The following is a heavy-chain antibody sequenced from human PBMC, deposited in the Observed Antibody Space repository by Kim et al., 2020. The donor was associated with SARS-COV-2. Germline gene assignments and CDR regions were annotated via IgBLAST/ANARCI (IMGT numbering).Heavy chain of an antibody. CDR3: ARGVRGAQIPNGMDV. V-gene: IGHV3-30*04. CDR2: ISYDGSNK. J-gene: IGHJ6*02. Sequence: GGSLRLSCAASGFTFSSYAMHWVRQAPGKGLEWVAVISYDGSNKYYADSVKGRFTISRDNSKNTLYLQMNSLRAEDTAVYYCARGVRGAQIPNGMDVWGQRTTVTVS. D-gene: IGHD3-10*01. CDR1: GFTFSSYA.